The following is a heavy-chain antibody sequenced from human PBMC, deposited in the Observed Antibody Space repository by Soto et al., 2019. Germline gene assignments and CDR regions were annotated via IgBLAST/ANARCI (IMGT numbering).Heavy chain of an antibody. V-gene: IGHV3-30*18. CDR1: GFTFSSTG. CDR2: ISYDGTNK. D-gene: IGHD1-7*01. Sequence: GRSLRLSCAASGFTFSSTGMHWVRQAPGKGLEWVAFISYDGTNKYFGDSVKGRFSVSRDNAKNTLFLQLNSLRPEDTAVYYCAKEKGYNWNYGLDYWGQGTLVTVSS. CDR3: AKEKGYNWNYGLDY. J-gene: IGHJ4*02.